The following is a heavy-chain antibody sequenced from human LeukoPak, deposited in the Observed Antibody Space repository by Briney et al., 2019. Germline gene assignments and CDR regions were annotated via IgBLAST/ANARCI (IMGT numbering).Heavy chain of an antibody. V-gene: IGHV4-30-4*01. CDR3: ARDCSGGSCYSD. CDR1: GGSISSGDYY. CDR2: IYYSGST. D-gene: IGHD2-15*01. J-gene: IGHJ4*02. Sequence: PSETLSLTCTVSGGSISSGDYYWSWIRQPPGKGLEWIGYIYYSGSTYYNPSLKSRVTISVDTSKNQFSLKLSSVPAADTAVYYCARDCSGGSCYSDWGQGTLVTVSS.